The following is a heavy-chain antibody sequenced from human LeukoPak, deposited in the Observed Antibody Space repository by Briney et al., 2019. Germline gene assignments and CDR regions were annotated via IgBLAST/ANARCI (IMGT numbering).Heavy chain of an antibody. J-gene: IGHJ4*01. CDR2: IIPIFGTA. D-gene: IGHD5-12*01. CDR1: GGTFSSYA. V-gene: IGHV1-69*05. CDR3: AIRWIVATRGFDY. Sequence: SVKVSCKASGGTFSSYAISWVRQAPGQGLEWMGGIIPIFGTANYAQKFQGRVTITTDESTSTAYMELSSLRSEDTAVYYCAIRWIVATRGFDYWGQEPWSPSPQ.